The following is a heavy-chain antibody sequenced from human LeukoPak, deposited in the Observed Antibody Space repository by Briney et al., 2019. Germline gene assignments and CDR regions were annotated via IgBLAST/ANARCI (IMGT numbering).Heavy chain of an antibody. CDR2: FSGSGGSK. V-gene: IGHV3-23*01. CDR1: GFIFSNYA. Sequence: PGGSLRLSCAASGFIFSNYAMSWVRQAPGKGLQWVSAFSGSGGSKYYADSVKGRFTISRDNSKNTLYLQMNSLRAEDTAVYYCAREGLYDSSGYVAGWGQGTLVTVSS. CDR3: AREGLYDSSGYVAG. J-gene: IGHJ4*02. D-gene: IGHD3-22*01.